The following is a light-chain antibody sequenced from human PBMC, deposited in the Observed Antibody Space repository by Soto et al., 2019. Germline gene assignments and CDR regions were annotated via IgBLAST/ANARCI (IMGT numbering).Light chain of an antibody. J-gene: IGKJ3*01. V-gene: IGKV3-20*01. CDR2: DAS. CDR1: QSVSSSY. CDR3: QHYGTSAL. Sequence: EIVLTQSPGTLSLSPGERATLSCRASQSVSSSYLAWYQKKPGQAPRLLIYDASRATGIPDRFSGSGSGTDLTLSITRLEPEDFEVYYCQHYGTSALFGPGTKVDI.